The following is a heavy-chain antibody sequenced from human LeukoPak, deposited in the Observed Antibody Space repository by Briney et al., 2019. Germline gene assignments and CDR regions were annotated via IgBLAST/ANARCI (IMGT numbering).Heavy chain of an antibody. CDR1: GGSISSGSYY. CDR2: IYTSGST. D-gene: IGHD4-17*01. J-gene: IGHJ4*02. CDR3: ARDRGLTTGTIDY. V-gene: IGHV4-61*02. Sequence: TLSLTCTVSGGSISSGSYYWSWIRQPAGKGLEWIGRIYTSGSTNYNPSLKSRVTISVDTSKNQFSLKLSSVTAADTAVYYCARDRGLTTGTIDYWGQGTLVTVSS.